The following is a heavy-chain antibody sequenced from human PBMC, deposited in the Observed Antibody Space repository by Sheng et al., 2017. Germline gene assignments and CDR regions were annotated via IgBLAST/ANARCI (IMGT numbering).Heavy chain of an antibody. Sequence: QVQLVESGGGVVQPGRSLRLSCAASGFTFSSYAMHWVRQAPGKGLEWVAVISYDGSNKYYADSVKGRFTISRDNSKNTLYLQMNSLRAEDTAVYYCARGRDGYNLSDYWGQGTLVTVSS. CDR2: ISYDGSNK. D-gene: IGHD5-12*01. V-gene: IGHV3-30-3*01. CDR1: GFTFSSYA. CDR3: ARGRDGYNLSDY. J-gene: IGHJ4*02.